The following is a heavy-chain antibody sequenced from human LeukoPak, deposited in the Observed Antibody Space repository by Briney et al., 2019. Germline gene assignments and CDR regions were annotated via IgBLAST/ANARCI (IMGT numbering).Heavy chain of an antibody. J-gene: IGHJ4*02. CDR2: IYTSGST. Sequence: SETLSLTCTVSGGSISSYYWSWIRQPAGKGLEWIGRIYTSGSTNYNPSLKGRVIMSVDTSKNQFSLKLSSVTAADTAVYYCARDAFSGGLDYWGQGTLVTVSS. CDR1: GGSISSYY. V-gene: IGHV4-4*07. CDR3: ARDAFSGGLDY. D-gene: IGHD3-16*01.